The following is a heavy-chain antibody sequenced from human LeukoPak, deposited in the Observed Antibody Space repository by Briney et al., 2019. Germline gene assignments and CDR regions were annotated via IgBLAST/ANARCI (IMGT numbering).Heavy chain of an antibody. CDR3: ARERGYFDTRDY. Sequence: SETLSLTCAVYGGSFSGYYWSWIRQPPGKGLEWIGEINHSGSTNYNPSLKSRVTISVDTSKNQFSLKLSSVTAADTAVYYCARERGYFDTRDYWGQGTLVTVSS. CDR1: GGSFSGYY. D-gene: IGHD3-9*01. CDR2: INHSGST. J-gene: IGHJ4*02. V-gene: IGHV4-34*01.